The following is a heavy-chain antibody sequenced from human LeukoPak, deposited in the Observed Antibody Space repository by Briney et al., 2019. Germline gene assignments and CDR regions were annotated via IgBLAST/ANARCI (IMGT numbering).Heavy chain of an antibody. CDR2: ISVFYGHT. CDR3: VREVSAANAGYMDV. D-gene: IGHD6-13*01. CDR1: GYTFINYD. V-gene: IGHV1-18*01. Sequence: ASVKVSCKASGYTFINYDINWVRQATGQGLEWMGWISVFYGHTNYSQNFQGRLTMTTHTSTSTAYLELRSLRSDDTAVYYCVREVSAANAGYMDVWGTGTTVTVSS. J-gene: IGHJ6*03.